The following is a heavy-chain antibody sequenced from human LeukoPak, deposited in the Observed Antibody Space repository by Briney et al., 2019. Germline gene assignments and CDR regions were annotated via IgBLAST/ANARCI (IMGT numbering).Heavy chain of an antibody. Sequence: GGSLRLSCAASGFTFSDYYMSWIRQAPGKGLEWVSYISSSGSTIYYAGSVKGRFTISRDNAKNSLYLQMNSLRAEDTAVYYCAREPNYYDSSDSDYWGQGTLVTVSS. D-gene: IGHD3-22*01. CDR3: AREPNYYDSSDSDY. CDR2: ISSSGSTI. J-gene: IGHJ4*02. V-gene: IGHV3-11*01. CDR1: GFTFSDYY.